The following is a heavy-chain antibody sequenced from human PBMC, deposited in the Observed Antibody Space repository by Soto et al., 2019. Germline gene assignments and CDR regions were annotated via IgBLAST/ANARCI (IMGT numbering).Heavy chain of an antibody. V-gene: IGHV1-2*02. D-gene: IGHD5-18*01. CDR2: INPNSGGT. CDR1: GYTFTGYY. J-gene: IGHJ6*02. CDR3: ARGEWIQLWEYYYYYYGMDV. Sequence: RASVKVSCKASGYTFTGYYMHWVRQAPGQGLEWMGWINPNSGGTNYAQKFQGRVTMTRDTSISTAYMELSRLRSDDTAVYYCARGEWIQLWEYYYYYYGMDVWGQGTTVTVSS.